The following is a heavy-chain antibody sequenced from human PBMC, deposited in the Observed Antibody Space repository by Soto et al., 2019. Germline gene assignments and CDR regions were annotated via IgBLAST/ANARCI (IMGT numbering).Heavy chain of an antibody. CDR2: FIPVVAMA. V-gene: IGHV1-69*04. CDR3: AKGHDNYFYYGMDV. Sequence: QVQLVQSGSEVKKPGSSVKVSCKTSGGTLSSFAISWVRQAPGQGLEWVGTFIPVVAMAKYGQNFQGRVTITAGPSTNTLFMELSSLRHEDTAMYYCAKGHDNYFYYGMDVWGQGTTVTVAS. J-gene: IGHJ6*02. D-gene: IGHD1-1*01. CDR1: GGTLSSFA.